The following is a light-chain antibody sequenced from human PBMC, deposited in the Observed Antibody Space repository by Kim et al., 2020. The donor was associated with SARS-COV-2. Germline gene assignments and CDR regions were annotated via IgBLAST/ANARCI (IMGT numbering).Light chain of an antibody. CDR2: QDS. Sequence: VSGSPGQTASITCSGDKLGDKYACWYQQKPGQSPVLVIYQDSKRPSGIPERFSGSNSGNTATLTISGTQAMDEADYYCQAWDSWVFGGGTKLTVL. CDR1: KLGDKY. V-gene: IGLV3-1*01. CDR3: QAWDSWV. J-gene: IGLJ3*02.